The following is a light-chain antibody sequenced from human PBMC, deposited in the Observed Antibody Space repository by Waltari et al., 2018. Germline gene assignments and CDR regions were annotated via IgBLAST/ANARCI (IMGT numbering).Light chain of an antibody. CDR1: GSNIRAGYD. J-gene: IGLJ3*02. CDR2: VNT. Sequence: QSVLTQPPSVAGAPGQRVTISCPGSGSNIRAGYDVHCYQQLPGTAPKLLIYVNTKRPSGLPDVYSGSKSGTSGSLAITGLQAEEEAYYYCQSYDSSLTGSWVCGGGTKLTVL. CDR3: QSYDSSLTGSWV. V-gene: IGLV1-40*01.